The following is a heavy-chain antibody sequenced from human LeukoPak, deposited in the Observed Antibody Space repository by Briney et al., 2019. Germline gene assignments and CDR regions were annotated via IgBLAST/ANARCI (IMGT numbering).Heavy chain of an antibody. Sequence: GESLKISCKGSEYSFTSYWIGWVRQMPGKGLEWMGIIYPGDSDTRYSPSFQGQVTISADKSISTAYLQWSSLKASDTAMYYCARQSPGIAVAGTEFDYWGQGTLVTVSS. CDR2: IYPGDSDT. CDR1: EYSFTSYW. V-gene: IGHV5-51*01. CDR3: ARQSPGIAVAGTEFDY. D-gene: IGHD6-19*01. J-gene: IGHJ4*02.